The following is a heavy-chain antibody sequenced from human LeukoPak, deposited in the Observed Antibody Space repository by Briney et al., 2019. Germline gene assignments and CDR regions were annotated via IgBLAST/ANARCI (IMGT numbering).Heavy chain of an antibody. D-gene: IGHD5-24*01. V-gene: IGHV4-59*01. J-gene: IGHJ4*02. Sequence: SETLSLTCTVSGGSISSYYWSWIRQPPGKGLEWIGYIYYSGSTNYNPSLKSRVTISVDTSKNQFSLKLSSVTATDTAVYYCARAGGWLQSEFDYWGQGTLVTVSS. CDR2: IYYSGST. CDR1: GGSISSYY. CDR3: ARAGGWLQSEFDY.